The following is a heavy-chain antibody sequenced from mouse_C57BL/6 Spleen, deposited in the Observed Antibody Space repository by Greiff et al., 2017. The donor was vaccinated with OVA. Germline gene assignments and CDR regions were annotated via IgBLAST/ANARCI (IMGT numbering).Heavy chain of an antibody. CDR1: GFTFRHYW. J-gene: IGHJ4*01. D-gene: IGHD2-3*01. CDR3: TGYDGYYRDYAMDY. Sequence: EVKVVESGGGLVQPGGSMKLSCVASGFTFRHYWMNWVRQSPEKGLALVAQIRLKSDNYATPKAESVKGRFTISRDDSKSSVYQQMNNLRAEDTGMYYCTGYDGYYRDYAMDYWGQGTSVTVSS. CDR2: IRLKSDNYAT. V-gene: IGHV6-3*01.